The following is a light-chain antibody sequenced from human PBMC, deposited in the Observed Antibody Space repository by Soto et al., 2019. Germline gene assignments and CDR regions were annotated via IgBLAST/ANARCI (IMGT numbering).Light chain of an antibody. J-gene: IGLJ3*02. Sequence: QSALTQPASVSGSPGQSITISCTGTRSDIGSYNSIAWYQQHPGKAHRVMIFGVTKRPSGISNRFSGSKSGSTAALTISGLQAEDEADYFCFSYAGSSTWVFGGGTKVTVL. CDR2: GVT. CDR1: RSDIGSYNS. V-gene: IGLV2-23*02. CDR3: FSYAGSSTWV.